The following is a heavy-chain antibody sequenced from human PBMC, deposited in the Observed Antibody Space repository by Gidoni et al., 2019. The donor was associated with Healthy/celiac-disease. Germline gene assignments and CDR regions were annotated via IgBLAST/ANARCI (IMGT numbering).Heavy chain of an antibody. J-gene: IGHJ5*02. CDR3: ARVPPFRHDKGYCSGGSCYSRWFDP. CDR1: GGTFSSYA. V-gene: IGHV1-69*01. D-gene: IGHD2-15*01. Sequence: QVQLVQSGAEVKKPGSSVKVSCKASGGTFSSYAIRWVRQAPGQGLEWMGGIIPIFGTANYAQKFQGRVTITADESTSTAYMELSSLRSEDTAVYYCARVPPFRHDKGYCSGGSCYSRWFDPWGQGTLVTVSS. CDR2: IIPIFGTA.